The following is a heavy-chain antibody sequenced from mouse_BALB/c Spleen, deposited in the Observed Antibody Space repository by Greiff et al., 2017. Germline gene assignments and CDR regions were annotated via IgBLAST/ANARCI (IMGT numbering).Heavy chain of an antibody. CDR2: ISSGGSYT. CDR1: GFTFSSYG. J-gene: IGHJ4*01. CDR3: AREEGYDYDVDAMDY. D-gene: IGHD2-4*01. V-gene: IGHV5-6*02. Sequence: EVKLVESGGDLVKPGGSLKLSCAASGFTFSSYGMSWVRQTPDKRLEWVATISSGGSYTYYPDSVKGRFTISRDNAKNTLYLQMSSLKSEDTAMYYCAREEGYDYDVDAMDYWGQGTSVTVSS.